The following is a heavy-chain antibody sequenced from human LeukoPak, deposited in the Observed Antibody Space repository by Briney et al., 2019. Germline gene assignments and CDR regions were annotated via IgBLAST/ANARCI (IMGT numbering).Heavy chain of an antibody. CDR1: GYTFTDYT. J-gene: IGHJ4*02. CDR3: ANPRYDSSGYYYVD. CDR2: INGGSGYT. Sequence: GASVKVSCKASGYTFTDYTMHWLRQAPGQRLDWMGWINGGSGYTKYSPEFQGRVTITRDTSASTAYMELSGLRSEDTAVYYCANPRYDSSGYYYVDWGQGTLVTVSS. V-gene: IGHV1-3*01. D-gene: IGHD3-22*01.